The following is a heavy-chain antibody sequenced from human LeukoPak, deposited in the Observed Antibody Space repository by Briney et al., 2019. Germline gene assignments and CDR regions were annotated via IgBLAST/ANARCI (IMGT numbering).Heavy chain of an antibody. CDR3: AKSPSYCRGDCYSTFEY. CDR2: INTDGSST. D-gene: IGHD2-21*02. Sequence: GGSLRLSCAASGFTFSSYWMHWVRQAPGKGLVWVSRINTDGSSTTYTDSVKGRFTMSRDNAKNTLYLHMNSLRAEDTAVYYCAKSPSYCRGDCYSTFEYWGQGTLVTVSS. J-gene: IGHJ4*02. CDR1: GFTFSSYW. V-gene: IGHV3-74*01.